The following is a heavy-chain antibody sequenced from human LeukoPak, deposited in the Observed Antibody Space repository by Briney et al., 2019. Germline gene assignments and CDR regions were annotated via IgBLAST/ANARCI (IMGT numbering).Heavy chain of an antibody. J-gene: IGHJ4*02. CDR1: GFTFSSYA. CDR2: VSSNGGYT. CDR3: VKFGGMDY. V-gene: IGHV3-64D*06. D-gene: IGHD3-10*01. Sequence: GGSLRLSCAASGFTFSSYAMHWVRQAPGKGLEYLSAVSSNGGYTYYADSVKGRFTISRDNSKNTLYLQMSSLRAEDTAVYYCVKFGGMDYWGQGTLVTVSS.